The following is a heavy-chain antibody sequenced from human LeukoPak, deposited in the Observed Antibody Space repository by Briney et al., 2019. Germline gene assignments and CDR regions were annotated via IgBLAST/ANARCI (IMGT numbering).Heavy chain of an antibody. CDR3: ASSLSTAYCSGGSCYPGLNY. V-gene: IGHV3-11*01. CDR1: GFTFSDYY. CDR2: ISSSGSTI. D-gene: IGHD2-15*01. Sequence: PGGSLRLSCAASGFTFSDYYMSWIRQAPGKGLEWVSYISSSGSTIYYADSVKGRFTISRDNAKNSLYLQMNSLRAEDTAVYYCASSLSTAYCSGGSCYPGLNYWGQGTLVTVSS. J-gene: IGHJ4*02.